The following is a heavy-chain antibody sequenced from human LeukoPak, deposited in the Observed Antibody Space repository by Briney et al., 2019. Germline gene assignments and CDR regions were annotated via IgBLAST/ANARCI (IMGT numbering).Heavy chain of an antibody. D-gene: IGHD2-15*01. J-gene: IGHJ4*02. CDR1: GFTFRSYG. Sequence: GGSLRLSCAASGFTFRSYGMHWVRQAPGKGLEWVAFIRYDGSNKYYADSVKGRFTISRDNSKNTLYLQMNSLRAEDTAVYYCAIKMRYCSGRSCYWGQGTLVTVSS. CDR3: AIKMRYCSGRSCY. V-gene: IGHV3-30*02. CDR2: IRYDGSNK.